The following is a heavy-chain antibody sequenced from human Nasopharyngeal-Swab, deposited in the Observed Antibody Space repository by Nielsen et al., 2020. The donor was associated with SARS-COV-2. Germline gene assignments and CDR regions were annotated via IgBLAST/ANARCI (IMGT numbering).Heavy chain of an antibody. CDR2: INPNSGGT. J-gene: IGHJ6*03. D-gene: IGHD2-2*01. CDR3: ARAAKGYCSSTSCYSIPEYYYYYMDV. Sequence: WVRQAPGQGLEWMGWINPNSGGTNYAQKFQGWVTMTRDTSISTAYMELGRLRSDDTAVYYCARAAKGYCSSTSCYSIPEYYYYYMDVWGKGTTVTVSS. V-gene: IGHV1-2*04.